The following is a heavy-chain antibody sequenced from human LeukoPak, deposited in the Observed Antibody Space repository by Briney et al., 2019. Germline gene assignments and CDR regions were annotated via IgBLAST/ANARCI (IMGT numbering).Heavy chain of an antibody. CDR3: ARSSGSYYNDPNRSLDY. CDR1: GYTFTGYY. Sequence: ASVKVSCEASGYTFTGYYMDWVRQAPGQGLEWMGWMNPNSGNTGYAQKFQGRVTLTRNTSRSTAYMELSSLRSEDTAVYYCARSSGSYYNDPNRSLDYWGQGTLVTVSS. J-gene: IGHJ4*02. CDR2: MNPNSGNT. V-gene: IGHV1-8*02. D-gene: IGHD3-10*01.